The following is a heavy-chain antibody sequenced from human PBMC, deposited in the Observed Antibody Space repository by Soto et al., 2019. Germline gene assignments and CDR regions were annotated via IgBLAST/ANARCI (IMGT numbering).Heavy chain of an antibody. J-gene: IGHJ4*02. V-gene: IGHV2-5*02. Sequence: QITLKESGPTLVKPTQTLTLTCTFSGFSLSTSGVGVGWIRQPPGKALEWLALIYWDDDKRYSPSLKSRLTITKDTSKNQVVLTMTNMDPVDTATYYCAHRPRGAAAGTYYFDYWGQGTLVTVSS. CDR2: IYWDDDK. CDR1: GFSLSTSGVG. D-gene: IGHD6-13*01. CDR3: AHRPRGAAAGTYYFDY.